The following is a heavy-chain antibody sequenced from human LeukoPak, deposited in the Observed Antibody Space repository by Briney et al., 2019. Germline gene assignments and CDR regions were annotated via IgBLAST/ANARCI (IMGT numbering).Heavy chain of an antibody. CDR2: IYSSGSS. J-gene: IGHJ4*02. CDR3: ARSRAHHFNSTGYYTPYYFDS. V-gene: IGHV4-59*01. D-gene: IGHD3/OR15-3a*01. CDR1: GGSISSYF. Sequence: SETLSLTCTVSGGSISSYFWSWIRQPPGKGLEWIAYIYSSGSSTYNPSLESRVTISVDTSKNDFSLKLNSVTAADTAVYFCARSRAHHFNSTGYYTPYYFDSWGQGTLVTVSS.